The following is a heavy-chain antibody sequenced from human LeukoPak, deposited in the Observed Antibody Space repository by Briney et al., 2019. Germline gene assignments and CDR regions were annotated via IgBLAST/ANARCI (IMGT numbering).Heavy chain of an antibody. J-gene: IGHJ4*02. D-gene: IGHD6-19*01. CDR3: VTEYIAVAGGFDY. V-gene: IGHV4-39*01. CDR1: GGSISSSSYY. CDR2: IYYSGST. Sequence: PSETLSLTCTVSGGSISSSSYYWGSIRQPPGEGLEWIGSIYYSGSTYYTPSLKSPVTISVDTSKNQFSLKLSSVTDADTAVYYCVTEYIAVAGGFDYWGQGTLVTVSS.